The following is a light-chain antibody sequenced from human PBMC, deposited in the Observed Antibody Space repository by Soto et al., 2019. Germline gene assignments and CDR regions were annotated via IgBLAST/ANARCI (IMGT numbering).Light chain of an antibody. CDR2: DAS. Sequence: DIQMTQSPSTLSASVGDRVTITCRASQSISNWLAWYQQKPGKAPKLLIFDASNLEGGVPSRFSGSGSGTEFTLTISSLQPDDVAIYYCQQYNSYSRTFGQGTKVEIK. V-gene: IGKV1-5*01. J-gene: IGKJ1*01. CDR1: QSISNW. CDR3: QQYNSYSRT.